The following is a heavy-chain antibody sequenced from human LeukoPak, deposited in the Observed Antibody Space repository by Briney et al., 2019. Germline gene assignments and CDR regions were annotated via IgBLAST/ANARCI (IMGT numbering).Heavy chain of an antibody. V-gene: IGHV3-20*04. CDR2: INWNGDRT. CDR3: ARDRRYYDSSGEYSAFDY. D-gene: IGHD3-22*01. CDR1: GFTFDDYG. Sequence: GGSLRVSCAASGFTFDDYGMSWVRQAPGKGLEWVSGINWNGDRTAYADSVKGRFTISRDNAKNSLQLQMNSLRADATALYYCARDRRYYDSSGEYSAFDYWGQGTLVTVSS. J-gene: IGHJ4*02.